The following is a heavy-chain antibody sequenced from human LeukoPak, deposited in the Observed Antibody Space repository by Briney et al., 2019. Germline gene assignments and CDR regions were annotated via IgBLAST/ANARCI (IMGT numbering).Heavy chain of an antibody. CDR1: GFTFSSYA. V-gene: IGHV3-9*03. CDR2: ISWNSGSI. CDR3: AKGGELTGYYFDY. Sequence: GGSLRLSCAASGFTFSSYAMSWVRQAPGKGLEWVSGISWNSGSIGYADSVKGRFTISRDNAKNSLYLQMNSLRAEDMALYYCAKGGELTGYYFDYWGQGTLVTVSS. J-gene: IGHJ4*02. D-gene: IGHD1-26*01.